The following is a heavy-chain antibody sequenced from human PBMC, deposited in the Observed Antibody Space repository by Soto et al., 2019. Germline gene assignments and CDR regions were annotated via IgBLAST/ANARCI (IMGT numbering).Heavy chain of an antibody. CDR2: IYYSGST. CDR1: GGSISSGGYY. CDR3: ARGNFYSGYDYGWCVP. D-gene: IGHD5-12*01. Sequence: QVQLQESGPGLVKPSQTLSLTCTVSGGSISSGGYYWSWIRQHPGKGLEWIGYIYYSGSTYYNPSLKRRGTISVDTSKNQFSLKLSSVTAADTAVYYCARGNFYSGYDYGWCVPWGQGTMVTVSS. J-gene: IGHJ5*02. V-gene: IGHV4-31*03.